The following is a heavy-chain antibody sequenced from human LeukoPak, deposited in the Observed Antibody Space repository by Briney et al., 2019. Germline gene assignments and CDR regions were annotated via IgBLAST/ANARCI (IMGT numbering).Heavy chain of an antibody. V-gene: IGHV4-61*02. CDR3: ARVFWESGVYFYF. Sequence: KSSETLPLTCSVSGGSVFSGTGYWAWIRQPDGKRLERLGRIFPSGSTSYSPSAKSRLTMSIDTSESRFSLNQTAVSAGDTAVYYCARVFWESGVYFYFWGQGILVTVSS. CDR1: GGSVFSGTGY. D-gene: IGHD2-15*01. J-gene: IGHJ4*02. CDR2: IFPSGST.